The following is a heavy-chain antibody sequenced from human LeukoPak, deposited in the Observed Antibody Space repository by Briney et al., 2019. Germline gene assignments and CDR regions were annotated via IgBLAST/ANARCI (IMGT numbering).Heavy chain of an antibody. D-gene: IGHD1-1*01. Sequence: PGGSLRLSCSASGFTFSSYEMNWVRQAPGKGLEWISYITGSGDTIYYADSVKGRFTISRDNAKNSLFLQMNSLTADDTAVYYCARDLVPGTTVEAFDIWGQGTMVTVSS. V-gene: IGHV3-48*03. CDR3: ARDLVPGTTVEAFDI. CDR2: ITGSGDTI. CDR1: GFTFSSYE. J-gene: IGHJ3*02.